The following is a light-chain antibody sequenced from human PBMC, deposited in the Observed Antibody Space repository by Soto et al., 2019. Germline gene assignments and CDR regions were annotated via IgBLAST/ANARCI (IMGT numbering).Light chain of an antibody. V-gene: IGKV3-15*01. CDR2: GAF. J-gene: IGKJ1*01. CDR3: QQYNDWPLT. CDR1: QSVSSN. Sequence: EIVMTQSPVTLSVSTGERVTLSCRASQSVSSNLAWYQQKPGQAPSLLIYGAFTRATGIPARFSGTGSGTEFTLTISSLQSEDFALYYWQQYNDWPLTFGQGTKVDI.